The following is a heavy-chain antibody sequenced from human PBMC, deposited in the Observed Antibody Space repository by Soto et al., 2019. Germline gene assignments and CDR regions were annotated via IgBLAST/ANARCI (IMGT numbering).Heavy chain of an antibody. V-gene: IGHV3-23*01. CDR2: ISGSDGSK. CDR1: GLPFRSYA. Sequence: EVQLLESGGGLVQPGGSLRLSCAASGLPFRSYALSWVRQAPGRGLGWVSTISGSDGSKYSADSVKGRFTISRDNSKNTLYLQMNSLRAEDTAVYYCAKEYSSGWYYFDYWGQGTLVTVSS. J-gene: IGHJ4*02. CDR3: AKEYSSGWYYFDY. D-gene: IGHD6-19*01.